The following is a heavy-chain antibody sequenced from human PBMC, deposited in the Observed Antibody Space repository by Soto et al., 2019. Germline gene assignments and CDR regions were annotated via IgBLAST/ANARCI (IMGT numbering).Heavy chain of an antibody. J-gene: IGHJ6*03. CDR3: AIQGYSSLTGYMDV. V-gene: IGHV1-8*01. Sequence: GASVKVSCKASGYTFTSYDINWVRQATGQGLEWMGWMNPNSGNTGYAQKFQGRVTMTRNTSISTAYMELSSLRSEDTAVYYCAIQGYSSLTGYMDVWGKGTTVTVSS. CDR2: MNPNSGNT. D-gene: IGHD6-13*01. CDR1: GYTFTSYD.